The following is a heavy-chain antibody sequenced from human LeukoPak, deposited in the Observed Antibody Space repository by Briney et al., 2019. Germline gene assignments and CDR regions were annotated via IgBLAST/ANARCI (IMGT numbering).Heavy chain of an antibody. D-gene: IGHD5-12*01. CDR1: GLTFSSYA. CDR3: ARGSHSGYDYINY. J-gene: IGHJ4*02. CDR2: ISYDGSNN. Sequence: PGRSLRLSCAASGLTFSSYAMHWVRQAPGKGLEWVAVISYDGSNNYYADSVKGRFTISRDSSQNTLYLQMNSLRPEDTAVYYCARGSHSGYDYINYWGQGTLVTVSS. V-gene: IGHV3-30-3*01.